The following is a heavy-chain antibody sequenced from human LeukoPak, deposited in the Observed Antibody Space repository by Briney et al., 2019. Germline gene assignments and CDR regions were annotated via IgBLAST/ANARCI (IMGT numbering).Heavy chain of an antibody. J-gene: IGHJ6*03. CDR3: ARGWYQLLYSRYYYYYMDV. V-gene: IGHV4-34*01. CDR1: GGSFSGYY. D-gene: IGHD2-2*02. CDR2: INHGGST. Sequence: SETLSLTYAVYGGSFSGYYWSWIRQPPGKGLEWIGEINHGGSTNYNPSLKSRVTISVDTSKNQFSLKLSSVTAADTAVYYCARGWYQLLYSRYYYYYMDVWGKGTTVTVSS.